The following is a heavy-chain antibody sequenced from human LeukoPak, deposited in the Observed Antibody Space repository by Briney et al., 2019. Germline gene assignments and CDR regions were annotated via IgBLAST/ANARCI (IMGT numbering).Heavy chain of an antibody. CDR3: ARDGDYYYYYGMDV. CDR1: GGSISSYY. D-gene: IGHD3-3*01. J-gene: IGHJ6*02. V-gene: IGHV4-4*07. Sequence: SETLSLTCTVSGGSISSYYWSWIRQPAGKGLEWIGRIFSSGSTNYNPSLKSRVTMSVDTSKNQFSLKLSSVTAADTAVYYCARDGDYYYYYGMDVWGQGTTVTVS. CDR2: IFSSGST.